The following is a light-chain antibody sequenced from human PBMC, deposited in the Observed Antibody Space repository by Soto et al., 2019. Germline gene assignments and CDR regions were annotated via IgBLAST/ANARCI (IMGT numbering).Light chain of an antibody. CDR2: GAS. Sequence: EIVLTQSPGTLSLSPGERATLSCRASQSVSSSYLAWYQQTPGQAPRLLIYGASSRATGIPDRFSGSGSGTDFTLTISSLEPEDFAVYYCQQYGSSPPITFDQGTRLEIK. J-gene: IGKJ5*01. CDR3: QQYGSSPPIT. V-gene: IGKV3-20*01. CDR1: QSVSSSY.